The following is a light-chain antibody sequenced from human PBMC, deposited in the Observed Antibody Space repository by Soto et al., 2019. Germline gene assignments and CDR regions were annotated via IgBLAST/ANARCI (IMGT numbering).Light chain of an antibody. CDR2: GAS. V-gene: IGKV3-20*01. CDR3: QQYGSSPPIT. CDR1: QSVSSN. Sequence: TQSPSTLSASVGDTVTVTCRASQSVSSNLAWYQQKPGQAPRLLIYGASSRATGIPDRFSGSGSGTDFTLTISRLEPEDFAVYYCQQYGSSPPITFGQGTRLEIK. J-gene: IGKJ5*01.